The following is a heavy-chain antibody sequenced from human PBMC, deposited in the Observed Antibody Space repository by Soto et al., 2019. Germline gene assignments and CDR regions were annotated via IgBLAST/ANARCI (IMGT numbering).Heavy chain of an antibody. CDR3: AKVRDDSRAFDY. CDR1: GFTFSRYA. Sequence: GGSLRLSCVASGFTFSRYAMSWVRQAPGKGLQWVSTIYGDGARTFFADSVKGRFTISRDNSKHILYLQMNSLKTEDTAAYFCAKVRDDSRAFDYWGQGTLVTAPQ. CDR2: IYGDGART. D-gene: IGHD1-1*01. V-gene: IGHV3-23*01. J-gene: IGHJ4*02.